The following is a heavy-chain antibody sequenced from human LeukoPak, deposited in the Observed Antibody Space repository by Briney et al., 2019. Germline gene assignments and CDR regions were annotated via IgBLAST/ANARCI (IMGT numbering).Heavy chain of an antibody. CDR3: ARGRAYCGGDCSIDY. CDR2: IIPIFGTA. CDR1: GYTFTSYG. Sequence: SVKVSCKASGYTFTSYGISWVRQAPGQGLEWMGGIIPIFGTANYAQKFQGRVTITADESTSTAYMELSSLRSEDTAVYYCARGRAYCGGDCSIDYWGQGTLVTVSS. J-gene: IGHJ4*02. D-gene: IGHD2-21*01. V-gene: IGHV1-69*13.